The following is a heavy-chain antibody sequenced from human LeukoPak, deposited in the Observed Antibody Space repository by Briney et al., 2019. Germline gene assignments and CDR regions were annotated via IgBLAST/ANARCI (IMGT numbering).Heavy chain of an antibody. Sequence: QSGGSLRLSCAASGFTFSKYWMLWVRHVPGKGLESVSRINTDGTVTTYADSVKGRFTVSRDNADNTMFLQMNSVRDEDTAVYYCATKQWLAPPPDSWGQGTPVTVSS. J-gene: IGHJ4*02. CDR3: ATKQWLAPPPDS. CDR1: GFTFSKYW. CDR2: INTDGTVT. D-gene: IGHD6-19*01. V-gene: IGHV3-74*01.